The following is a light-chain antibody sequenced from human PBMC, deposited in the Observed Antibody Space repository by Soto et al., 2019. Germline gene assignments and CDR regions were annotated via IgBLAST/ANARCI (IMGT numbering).Light chain of an antibody. CDR3: QQYPTYPVA. J-gene: IGKJ4*01. Sequence: DIQMTQYPYSLSASVGDRVTMTYRACQVIHYYVSCFQQKPGKAPKSLIYVVSNLQNGVPSKCSGSGSGTDFSITITSLQPEDSATYYCQQYPTYPVAFGGGTKVEL. V-gene: IGKV1-16*02. CDR2: VVS. CDR1: QVIHYY.